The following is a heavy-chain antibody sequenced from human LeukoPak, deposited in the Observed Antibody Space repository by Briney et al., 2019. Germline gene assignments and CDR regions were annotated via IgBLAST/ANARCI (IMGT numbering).Heavy chain of an antibody. Sequence: SETLSLTCTVSGGSISSGDYYWSWIRQPPGKGLEWIAYMYYSGSTYYNPSLKSRVTMSADTSKNQPSLKLSSLTAADTAVYYCARPYYYDSRIDPWGQGILVTVSS. CDR1: GGSISSGDYY. D-gene: IGHD3-22*01. CDR3: ARPYYYDSRIDP. CDR2: MYYSGST. J-gene: IGHJ5*02. V-gene: IGHV4-30-4*01.